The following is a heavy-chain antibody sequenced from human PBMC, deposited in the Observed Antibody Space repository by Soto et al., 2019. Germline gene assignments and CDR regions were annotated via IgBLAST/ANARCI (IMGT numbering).Heavy chain of an antibody. J-gene: IGHJ4*02. V-gene: IGHV3-23*01. CDR1: GFTFSSYA. CDR3: AKRYWGFWSGYSY. D-gene: IGHD3-3*01. Sequence: GGSLRLSCAASGFTFSSYAMSWVRQAPGKGLEWVSAISGSGGSTNYADSVKGRFTISRDNSKNTPYLQMNRLRAEDTAVYYCAKRYWGFWSGYSYWGQGTLVTVSS. CDR2: ISGSGGST.